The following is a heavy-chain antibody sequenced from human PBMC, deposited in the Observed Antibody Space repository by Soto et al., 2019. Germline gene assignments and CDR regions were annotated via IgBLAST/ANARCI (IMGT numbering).Heavy chain of an antibody. D-gene: IGHD6-13*01. Sequence: QVQLVESGGGVVQPGRSLRLSCAASGFTFSSYGMYWVRQAPGKGLEWVAAIWYDGSNKYYADSVKGRFTISRDHSRSTLYLQMNSLRAEDTAVYFCARDLHHAAAAGTYFDHWGQGTLVTVSS. CDR3: ARDLHHAAAAGTYFDH. CDR1: GFTFSSYG. CDR2: IWYDGSNK. J-gene: IGHJ4*02. V-gene: IGHV3-33*01.